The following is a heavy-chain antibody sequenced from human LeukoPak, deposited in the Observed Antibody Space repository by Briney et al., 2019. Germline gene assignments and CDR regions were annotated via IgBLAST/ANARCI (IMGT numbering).Heavy chain of an antibody. J-gene: IGHJ4*02. V-gene: IGHV5-51*01. CDR2: MHPGDSDT. Sequence: GESLKISCKGSGYSFTSYWIGWVRQMPGKGLEWMGIMHPGDSDTRYSPSFQGQVTISIDKSISTAYLQWSRLEASDTAVYYCHLSRWNYFDYWGQGTLVTVSP. CDR3: HLSRWNYFDY. D-gene: IGHD1-1*01. CDR1: GYSFTSYW.